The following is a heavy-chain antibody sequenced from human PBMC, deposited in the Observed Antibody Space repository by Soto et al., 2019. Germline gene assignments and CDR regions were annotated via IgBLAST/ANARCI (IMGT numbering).Heavy chain of an antibody. Sequence: VASVKVSCKASGYTFTTYGISRVRQAPGQGLEWMGWITAYNGNTNYAQKFQGRVTMTADTSTSTAYMELRSLRSDDTAVYYCARSPAELSLSLDYWGQGTLVTVSS. V-gene: IGHV1-18*01. D-gene: IGHD3-16*02. CDR1: GYTFTTYG. CDR2: ITAYNGNT. CDR3: ARSPAELSLSLDY. J-gene: IGHJ4*02.